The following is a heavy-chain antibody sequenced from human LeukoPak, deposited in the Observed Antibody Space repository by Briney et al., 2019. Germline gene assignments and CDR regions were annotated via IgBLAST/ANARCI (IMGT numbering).Heavy chain of an antibody. Sequence: GGSLRLSCAASGLTFSNYGMSWVRQAPGKGLEWVSAITSGGSSTFYTHSVKGRFAISRDNSKNTLYLQITSLRAEDTAMYYRAKMMSGWSFDYWGLGTLVTVSS. CDR1: GLTFSNYG. J-gene: IGHJ4*02. CDR3: AKMMSGWSFDY. CDR2: ITSGGSST. V-gene: IGHV3-23*01. D-gene: IGHD6-13*01.